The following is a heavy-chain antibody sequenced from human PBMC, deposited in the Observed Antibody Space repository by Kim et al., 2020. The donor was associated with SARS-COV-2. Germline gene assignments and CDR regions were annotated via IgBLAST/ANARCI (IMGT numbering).Heavy chain of an antibody. D-gene: IGHD3-10*01. CDR2: IYPDDFDA. CDR1: GYSFNTFW. Sequence: GESLKISCKASGYSFNTFWIAWVRQMPGEGLEWMGIIYPDDFDATYSPSFQGRFTXSGDKSINTAYVECTXXXASDTAIYYCARTXXXSGSPSFGPHNGFXIWGXXXMVTVSS. CDR3: ARTXXXSGSPSFGPHNGFXI. J-gene: IGHJ3*02. V-gene: IGHV5-51*01.